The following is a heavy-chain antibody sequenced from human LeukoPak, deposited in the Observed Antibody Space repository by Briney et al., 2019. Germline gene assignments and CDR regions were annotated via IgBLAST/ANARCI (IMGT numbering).Heavy chain of an antibody. CDR2: ISYDGSNK. J-gene: IGHJ4*02. CDR1: GFTFSNYA. V-gene: IGHV3-30*07. CDR3: AKGPVVPAATYCFDY. D-gene: IGHD2-2*01. Sequence: GRSLRLSCAASGFTFSNYAMHWVRQAPGKGLEWVAVISYDGSNKYYADSVKGRFTVSRDNSKNTLYLQMNSLRAEDTAVYYCAKGPVVPAATYCFDYWGQGTLVTVSS.